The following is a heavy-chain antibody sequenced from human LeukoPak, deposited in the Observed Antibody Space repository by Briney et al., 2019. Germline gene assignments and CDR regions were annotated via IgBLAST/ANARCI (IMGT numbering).Heavy chain of an antibody. Sequence: ASVKVSCKASGGTLSSYAISWVRQAPGQGLEWMGGIIPIFGTANYAQKFQGRVTITADESTSTAYMELSSLRSEDTAVYYCARGEGAEVVVAATFDYWGQGTLVTVSS. CDR1: GGTLSSYA. CDR3: ARGEGAEVVVAATFDY. V-gene: IGHV1-69*13. CDR2: IIPIFGTA. D-gene: IGHD2-15*01. J-gene: IGHJ4*02.